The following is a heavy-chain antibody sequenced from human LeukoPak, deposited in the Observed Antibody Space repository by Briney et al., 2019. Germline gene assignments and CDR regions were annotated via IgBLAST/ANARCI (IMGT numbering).Heavy chain of an antibody. D-gene: IGHD3-10*01. J-gene: IGHJ6*02. CDR3: ARGNVLLRMDV. Sequence: GGSLRLSCAASGFTFSSWSMSWVRQAPGKGLEWVSSISSGSDYIYYADSVKGRFTISRDNAKNSLYLQMNSLRAEDTAVYYCARGNVLLRMDVWGQGTTVTVSS. CDR2: ISSGSDYI. CDR1: GFTFSSWS. V-gene: IGHV3-21*06.